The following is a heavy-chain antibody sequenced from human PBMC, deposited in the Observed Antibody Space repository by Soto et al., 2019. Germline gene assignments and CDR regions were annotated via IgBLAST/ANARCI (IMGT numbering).Heavy chain of an antibody. CDR3: ARDNPSSSWSPYFDY. J-gene: IGHJ4*02. Sequence: QVQLVESGGGVVQPGRSLRLSCAASGFTFSSYAMHWVRQAPGKGLEWVAVISYDGSNKYYADSVKGRFTISRDNSKNTLYLQMNSLRAEDTAVYYCARDNPSSSWSPYFDYWGQGTLVTVSS. V-gene: IGHV3-30-3*01. CDR1: GFTFSSYA. D-gene: IGHD6-13*01. CDR2: ISYDGSNK.